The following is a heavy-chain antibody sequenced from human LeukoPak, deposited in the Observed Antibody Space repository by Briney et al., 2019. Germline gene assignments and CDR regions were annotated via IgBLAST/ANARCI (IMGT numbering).Heavy chain of an antibody. D-gene: IGHD3-22*01. CDR1: GGSFSGYY. J-gene: IGHJ3*02. V-gene: IGHV4-34*01. CDR3: AREGDSSGYRDAFDI. Sequence: KPSETLSLTCAVYGGSFSGYYWSWIRQPPGKGLEWIGEINHSGSTNYNPSLKSRVTISVDTSKNQFSLKLSSVTAADTAVYYCAREGDSSGYRDAFDIWGQGTMVTVSS. CDR2: INHSGST.